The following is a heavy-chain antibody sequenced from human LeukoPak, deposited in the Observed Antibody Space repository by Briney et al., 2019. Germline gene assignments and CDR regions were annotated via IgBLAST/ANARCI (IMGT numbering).Heavy chain of an antibody. D-gene: IGHD2-15*01. CDR2: ISYDGSNK. Sequence: GRSLRLSCAASGFTFSSYAMHWVRQAPGKGLEWVAVISYDGSNKYYADSVKGRFTISRDNSKNTLYLQMNSLRAEDTAVYYCAREDITHDDAFDIWGQGTMVTVSS. J-gene: IGHJ3*02. V-gene: IGHV3-30*04. CDR3: AREDITHDDAFDI. CDR1: GFTFSSYA.